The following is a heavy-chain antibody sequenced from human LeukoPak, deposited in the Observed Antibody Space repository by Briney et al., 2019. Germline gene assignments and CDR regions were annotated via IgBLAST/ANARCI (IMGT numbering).Heavy chain of an antibody. D-gene: IGHD3-22*01. CDR1: GFTFSSYS. Sequence: GGSLRPSCAASGFTFSSYSMNWVRQAPGRGLEWVSSISSSSSYIYYADSVKGRFTISRDNAKNSLYLQMNSLRAEDTAVYYCASGDSSGYYTACDYWGQGTLVTVSS. CDR3: ASGDSSGYYTACDY. J-gene: IGHJ4*02. CDR2: ISSSSSYI. V-gene: IGHV3-21*01.